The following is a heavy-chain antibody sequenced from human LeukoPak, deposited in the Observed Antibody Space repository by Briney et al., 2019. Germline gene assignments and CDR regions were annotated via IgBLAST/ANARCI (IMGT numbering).Heavy chain of an antibody. V-gene: IGHV3-30*03. CDR1: GFTVSSNY. Sequence: GGSLRLSCAASGFTVSSNYMSWVRQAPGKGLEWVAVISYDGGNKYYADSVKGRFTISRDNSKNTLYLQMNSLRAEDTAVYYCARGYCSSTSCYAFDYWGQGTLVTVSS. CDR3: ARGYCSSTSCYAFDY. D-gene: IGHD2-2*01. CDR2: ISYDGGNK. J-gene: IGHJ4*02.